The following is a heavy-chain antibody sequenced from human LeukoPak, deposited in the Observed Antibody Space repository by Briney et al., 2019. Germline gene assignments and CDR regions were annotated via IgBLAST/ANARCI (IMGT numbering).Heavy chain of an antibody. J-gene: IGHJ4*02. Sequence: PSETLSLTCTVSGGSISSYYWSWIRQPPGKGLEWIGRIYTSGSTNYNPSLKSRVTMSVDTSKNQFALKLSSVTAADTAVYYCAGGTRGYSYGYRFDYWGQGTLVTVSS. CDR3: AGGTRGYSYGYRFDY. D-gene: IGHD5-18*01. CDR1: GGSISSYY. V-gene: IGHV4-4*07. CDR2: IYTSGST.